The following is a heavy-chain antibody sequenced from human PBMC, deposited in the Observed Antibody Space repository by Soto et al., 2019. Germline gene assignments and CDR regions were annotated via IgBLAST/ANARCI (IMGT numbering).Heavy chain of an antibody. D-gene: IGHD6-6*01. J-gene: IGHJ3*01. CDR3: ARRPDGFDV. Sequence: QVQLQQWGAGLLRPSETLSLTCAVYDGSLSGYQWSWIRQPPGKGLEWIGEINHSGSTNYNPSLKSRVTISVDTFKNQFSLKGTSVTDADTAVYYCARRPDGFDVWGQGTMVTVSS. V-gene: IGHV4-34*01. CDR1: DGSLSGYQ. CDR2: INHSGST.